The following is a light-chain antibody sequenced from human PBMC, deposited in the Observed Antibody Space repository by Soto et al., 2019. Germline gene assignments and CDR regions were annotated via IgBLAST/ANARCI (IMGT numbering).Light chain of an antibody. V-gene: IGKV3-15*01. J-gene: IGKJ1*01. CDR3: HQYNNFWT. Sequence: EMVMTQSPATLSVSPGERATLSCRASQSVGNNLAWYQQKPGQAPRLLIHGASTRATGIPARFSGSGSGTAFTLIISRLQSEDFGLYYCHQYNNFWTFGQGTKVDIK. CDR2: GAS. CDR1: QSVGNN.